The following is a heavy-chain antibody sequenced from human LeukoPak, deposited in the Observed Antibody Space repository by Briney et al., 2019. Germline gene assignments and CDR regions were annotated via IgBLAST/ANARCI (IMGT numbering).Heavy chain of an antibody. D-gene: IGHD3-22*01. CDR2: IRYDGSNK. V-gene: IGHV3-30*02. Sequence: GGSLRLSCAASGFTFSSYGMHWVRQAPGKGLEWVAFIRYDGSNKYYADSVKGRFTISRDNSKNTLYLQMNSLRAEDTAVYYCAKDQQDYYDSSGYLLNWGQGTLVTVSS. CDR1: GFTFSSYG. J-gene: IGHJ4*02. CDR3: AKDQQDYYDSSGYLLN.